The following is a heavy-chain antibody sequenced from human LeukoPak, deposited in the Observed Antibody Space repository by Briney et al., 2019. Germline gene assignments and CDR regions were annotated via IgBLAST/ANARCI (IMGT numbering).Heavy chain of an antibody. CDR1: GLTFSTYG. J-gene: IGHJ4*02. CDR2: IHYDGSHK. Sequence: PGKSLRLSRAASGLTFSTYGFHWVRQAPGRGLEWVAVIHYDGSHKYYADSVKGRFTTSRDNSKNSVYLQMSSLRAEDTAIYYCAILQGTFDYWGQGTRVAVSS. V-gene: IGHV3-33*01. CDR3: AILQGTFDY. D-gene: IGHD4-11*01.